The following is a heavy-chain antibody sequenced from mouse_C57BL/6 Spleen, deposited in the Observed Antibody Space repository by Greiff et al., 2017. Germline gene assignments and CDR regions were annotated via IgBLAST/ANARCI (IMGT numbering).Heavy chain of an antibody. CDR1: GYAFSSSW. Sequence: VQLQQSGPELVKPGASVKISCKASGYAFSSSWMNWVKQRPGKGLEWIGRIYPGDGDTNYNGKFKGKATLTADKSSSTAYMQLSSLTSEDSAVYFCARSLITTVHFDYWGQGTTLTVSS. V-gene: IGHV1-82*01. CDR2: IYPGDGDT. D-gene: IGHD1-1*01. J-gene: IGHJ2*01. CDR3: ARSLITTVHFDY.